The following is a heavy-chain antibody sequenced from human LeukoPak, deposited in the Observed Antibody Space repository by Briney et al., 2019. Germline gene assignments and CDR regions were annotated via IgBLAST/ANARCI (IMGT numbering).Heavy chain of an antibody. CDR3: TTDNWRGLDAFDV. D-gene: IGHD3-3*01. J-gene: IGHJ3*01. Sequence: GGSLRLSCAASGFTFTNAWMSWVRQAPGKGLEWVGRFKTKTDGGTTDYAAPVKGRFTISRDASKNTLYLQMDSLKTEDTAMYYCTTDNWRGLDAFDVWGQGTMVTVSS. V-gene: IGHV3-15*01. CDR2: FKTKTDGGTT. CDR1: GFTFTNAW.